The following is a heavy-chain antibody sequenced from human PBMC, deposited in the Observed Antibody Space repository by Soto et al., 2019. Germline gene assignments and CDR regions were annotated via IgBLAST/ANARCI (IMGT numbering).Heavy chain of an antibody. V-gene: IGHV4-59*01. D-gene: IGHD5-12*01. Sequence: SDTLSLTCTVSGHSISAYSWIWVRQPPGKGLGWIGNIHYNGNTKYNPSLKSRVTMSLDTSKNQFSLRLISVTAADTAKYFCAREGNLGRWLQPLDFWGQGTLVTVSS. CDR1: GHSISAYS. CDR3: AREGNLGRWLQPLDF. CDR2: IHYNGNT. J-gene: IGHJ4*02.